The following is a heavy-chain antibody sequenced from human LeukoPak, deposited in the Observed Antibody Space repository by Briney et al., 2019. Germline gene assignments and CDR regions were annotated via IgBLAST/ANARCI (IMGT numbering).Heavy chain of an antibody. J-gene: IGHJ4*02. CDR2: INPSGGST. CDR1: GYTFTSYY. D-gene: IGHD6-13*01. Sequence: ASVKVSCKASGYTFTSYYMHWVRQAPGQGLEWMGIINPSGGSTSYAQKFQGRVTMTRDTPTSTVYTELSSLRSEDTAVYYCARAKNPIAAAVMYYFDYWGQGTLVTVSS. V-gene: IGHV1-46*01. CDR3: ARAKNPIAAAVMYYFDY.